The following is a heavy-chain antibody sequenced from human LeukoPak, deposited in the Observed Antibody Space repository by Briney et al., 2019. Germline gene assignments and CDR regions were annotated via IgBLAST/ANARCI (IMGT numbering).Heavy chain of an antibody. CDR3: ARDRATVTTNYYYYYMDV. Sequence: GGSLRLSCAASGFTFSDYSMNWVRQAPGKGLEWISYVGISSGNTKYADSVKGRFTISGDSAKSSVFLQMNSLRAEDTAVYYCARDRATVTTNYYYYYMDVWGKGTTVTVSS. D-gene: IGHD4-11*01. CDR1: GFTFSDYS. CDR2: VGISSGNT. J-gene: IGHJ6*03. V-gene: IGHV3-48*04.